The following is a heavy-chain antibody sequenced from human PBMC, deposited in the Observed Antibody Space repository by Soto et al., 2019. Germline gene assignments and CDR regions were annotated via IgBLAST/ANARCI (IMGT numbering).Heavy chain of an antibody. CDR2: IYYSGST. CDR1: GGSISSYY. D-gene: IGHD2-2*02. J-gene: IGHJ5*02. Sequence: SETLSLTCTVSGGSISSYYWSWIRQPPGKGLEWIGYIYYSGSTNYNPSLKSRVTISVDTSKNQFSLKLSSVTAADTAVYYCARSXPVPAAIQSWFDPWGQGTLVTVSS. V-gene: IGHV4-59*01. CDR3: ARSXPVPAAIQSWFDP.